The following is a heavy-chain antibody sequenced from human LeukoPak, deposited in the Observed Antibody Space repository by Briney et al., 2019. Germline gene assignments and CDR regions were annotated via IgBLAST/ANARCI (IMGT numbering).Heavy chain of an antibody. D-gene: IGHD2-2*01. J-gene: IGHJ3*02. CDR3: ARFTGYCSGTSCYPNAFDI. CDR1: GGSFSGYY. CDR2: ISTSGST. V-gene: IGHV4-59*10. Sequence: SETLSLTCAVYGGSFSGYYWTWIRQPAGKGLEWIGRISTSGSTNYNPSLKSRVTISLDTSKNQFSLKLSSVTAADTAVFYCARFTGYCSGTSCYPNAFDIWGQGTMVTVSS.